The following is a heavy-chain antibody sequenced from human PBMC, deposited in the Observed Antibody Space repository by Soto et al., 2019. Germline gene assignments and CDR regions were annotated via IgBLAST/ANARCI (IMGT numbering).Heavy chain of an antibody. CDR1: GYTFTSYA. D-gene: IGHD3-16*01. V-gene: IGHV1-3*01. Sequence: ASVKVSRKASGYTFTSYAMHWVRQAPGQRLEWMGWINAGNGNTKYSQKFQGRVTITRDTSASTAYMELSSLRSEDTAVYYCARDPVLGIRGVPFDYWGQGTLVPVSS. CDR2: INAGNGNT. CDR3: ARDPVLGIRGVPFDY. J-gene: IGHJ4*02.